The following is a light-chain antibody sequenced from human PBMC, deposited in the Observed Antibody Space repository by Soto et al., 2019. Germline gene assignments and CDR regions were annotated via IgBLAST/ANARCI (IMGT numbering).Light chain of an antibody. CDR2: GAS. CDR3: QQYNNLLLWT. Sequence: DIVLPQSQRPLSLSAGERATLSCMASQSVSGSYLAWYQQKPGQAPRLLIYGASTRATGIPARFSGSGSGTEFTLTISCLQSEDFAIYYCQQYNNLLLWTLGQGAMVDIK. CDR1: QSVSGSY. J-gene: IGKJ1*01. V-gene: IGKV3-15*01.